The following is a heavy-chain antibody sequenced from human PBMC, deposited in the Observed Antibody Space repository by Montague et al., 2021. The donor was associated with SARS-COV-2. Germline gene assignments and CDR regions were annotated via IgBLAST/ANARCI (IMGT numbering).Heavy chain of an antibody. J-gene: IGHJ4*02. CDR2: INHSGST. CDR1: GGSISSSSYY. D-gene: IGHD3-10*01. Sequence: SETLSLTCTVSGGSISSSSYYWGWIRQPPGKGLEWIGEINHSGSTNYNPSLKSRVTISVDTSKNQFSLKLSSVTAADTAVYYCARMRSVLLWFGESTYLDYWGQGTLVTVSS. V-gene: IGHV4-39*07. CDR3: ARMRSVLLWFGESTYLDY.